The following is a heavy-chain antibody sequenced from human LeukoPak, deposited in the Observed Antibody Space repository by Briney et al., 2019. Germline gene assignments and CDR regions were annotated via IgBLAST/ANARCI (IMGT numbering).Heavy chain of an antibody. D-gene: IGHD4-23*01. CDR1: GGSISSGNHY. CDR2: IHYSGST. Sequence: PSETLSLTCTVSGGSISSGNHYWSWIRLHPERGLEWIGFIHYSGSTYYKPSLRSRVTISIDTSKNQFSLNIISVTAADTAVYFCARTSEEKGYGGLDSWGQGTLVTVSS. V-gene: IGHV4-31*03. J-gene: IGHJ4*02. CDR3: ARTSEEKGYGGLDS.